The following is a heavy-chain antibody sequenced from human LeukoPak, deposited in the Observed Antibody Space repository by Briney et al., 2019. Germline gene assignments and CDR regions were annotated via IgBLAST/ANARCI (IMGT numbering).Heavy chain of an antibody. V-gene: IGHV4-39*01. Sequence: SETLSLTCTVSGGSISSSSYYWGWIRQPPGKGLEWIGSIYYSGSTYYNPPLKSRVTISVDTSKNQFSLKLSSVTAADTAVYYCARGITSCYDYWGQGTLVTVSS. CDR2: IYYSGST. CDR3: ARGITSCYDY. CDR1: GGSISSSSYY. J-gene: IGHJ4*02. D-gene: IGHD2-2*01.